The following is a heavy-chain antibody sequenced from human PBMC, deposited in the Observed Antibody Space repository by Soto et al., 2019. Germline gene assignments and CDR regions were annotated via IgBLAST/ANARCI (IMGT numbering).Heavy chain of an antibody. CDR3: AKSEGSNYGDFVDY. D-gene: IGHD4-17*01. CDR1: GFTFDDYA. Sequence: GGSLRLSCAASGFTFDDYAMHWVRQAPGKGLEWVSGISWNSGSIGYADSVKGRFTISRDNAKNSLYLQMNSLRAEDTALYYCAKSEGSNYGDFVDYWGQGTLVTV. V-gene: IGHV3-9*01. J-gene: IGHJ4*02. CDR2: ISWNSGSI.